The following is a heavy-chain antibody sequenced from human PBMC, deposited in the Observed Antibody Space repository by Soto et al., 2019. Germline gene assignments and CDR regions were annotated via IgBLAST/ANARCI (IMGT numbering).Heavy chain of an antibody. V-gene: IGHV3-23*01. CDR1: GFTFSSYA. Sequence: EVQLLESGGGLVQPGGSLRLSCTASGFTFSSYAMSWVRQAPGKGLEWVSVISAAGGVTYYTDSLKGRFTISRDNSKNTLCLQMDGLRGEDTAVYFWAKGSTAAIGRNWFGPWGQGTLVTVSS. CDR3: AKGSTAAIGRNWFGP. J-gene: IGHJ5*02. D-gene: IGHD2-2*01. CDR2: ISAAGGVT.